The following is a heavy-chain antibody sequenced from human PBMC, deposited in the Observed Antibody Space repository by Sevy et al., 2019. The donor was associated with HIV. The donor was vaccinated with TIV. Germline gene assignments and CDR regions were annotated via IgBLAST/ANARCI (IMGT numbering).Heavy chain of an antibody. J-gene: IGHJ4*02. V-gene: IGHV3-23*01. CDR3: AKVRSQLLVGAYYFDY. CDR1: GFTFSSYA. D-gene: IGHD1-26*01. CDR2: ISGSGGST. Sequence: GGSLRLSCAASGFTFSSYAMNWVRQAPGKGLEWVSAISGSGGSTYYADSVKGRFTISRDNSKNTLYLQMNSLRAEDTAVYYCAKVRSQLLVGAYYFDYWGQGTLVTVSS.